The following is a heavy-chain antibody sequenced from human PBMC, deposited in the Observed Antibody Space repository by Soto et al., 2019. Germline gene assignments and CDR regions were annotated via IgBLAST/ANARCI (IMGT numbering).Heavy chain of an antibody. V-gene: IGHV3-23*01. CDR3: AKDPNHYDFWSGTTMNWFDP. CDR2: ISGSGGST. D-gene: IGHD3-3*01. CDR1: GFTFSSYA. J-gene: IGHJ5*02. Sequence: EVQLLESGGGLVQPGGSLRLSCAASGFTFSSYAMSWVRQAPGKGLEWVSAISGSGGSTYYADSVKGRFTISRDNSKNTLYLQMNSLRAEDTAVYYCAKDPNHYDFWSGTTMNWFDPWGQGTLVTVSS.